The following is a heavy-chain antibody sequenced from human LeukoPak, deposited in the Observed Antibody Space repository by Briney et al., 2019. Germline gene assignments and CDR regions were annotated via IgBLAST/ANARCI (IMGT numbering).Heavy chain of an antibody. V-gene: IGHV3-30*03. D-gene: IGHD6-19*01. J-gene: IGHJ4*02. CDR2: ISKDGTNK. CDR1: EFTFSNYV. CDR3: ARVRGFSGWTGAHSY. Sequence: GGSLRLSCEVSEFTFSNYVMHWVRQAPGKGLEWMALISKDGTNKKYAESMKGRFTISRDNAKNSLYLQMNSLRAEDTAVYYCARVRGFSGWTGAHSYWGQGTLVTVSS.